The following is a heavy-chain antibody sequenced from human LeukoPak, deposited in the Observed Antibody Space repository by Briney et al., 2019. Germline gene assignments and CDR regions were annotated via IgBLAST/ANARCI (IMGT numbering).Heavy chain of an antibody. D-gene: IGHD2-15*01. Sequence: GGTLRLSCAASGFTFSIYGMNWVRQSPGKGLEWVSGIGGSGGRTYYADSVRGRFTISRDNSKNTLYLQMNSLRAEDTAVYYCAKDLPGPIVVVAASNYWGQGTLVTVSS. CDR1: GFTFSIYG. CDR3: AKDLPGPIVVVAASNY. CDR2: IGGSGGRT. J-gene: IGHJ4*02. V-gene: IGHV3-23*01.